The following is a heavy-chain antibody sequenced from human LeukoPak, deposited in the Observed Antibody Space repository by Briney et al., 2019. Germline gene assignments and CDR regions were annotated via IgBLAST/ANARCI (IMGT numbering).Heavy chain of an antibody. Sequence: ASVKVSCKVSGYTLTELSMHWVRQAPGKGLEWMGSFDPEDGETIYAQKFQGRLTMTEDTSTDTAYMELSSLRSEDTAVYYCATGYCNTTSCYYGFFDPWGQGTLVTVSS. CDR2: FDPEDGET. CDR1: GYTLTELS. V-gene: IGHV1-24*01. J-gene: IGHJ5*02. D-gene: IGHD2-2*01. CDR3: ATGYCNTTSCYYGFFDP.